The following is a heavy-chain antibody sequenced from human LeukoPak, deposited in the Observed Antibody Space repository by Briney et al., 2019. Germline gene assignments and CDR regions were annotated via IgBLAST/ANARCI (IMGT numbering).Heavy chain of an antibody. CDR3: AKDGGEYYDILTGYYPRLYYMDV. D-gene: IGHD3-9*01. J-gene: IGHJ6*03. CDR2: IKQDGSEK. CDR1: GFTFSSYW. Sequence: PGGSLRLSCAVSGFTFSSYWMSWVRQAPGKGLEWVANIKQDGSEKYYVDSVKGRFTISRDNAKNSLYLQMNSLRAEDTAVYYCAKDGGEYYDILTGYYPRLYYMDVWGKGTTVTISS. V-gene: IGHV3-7*03.